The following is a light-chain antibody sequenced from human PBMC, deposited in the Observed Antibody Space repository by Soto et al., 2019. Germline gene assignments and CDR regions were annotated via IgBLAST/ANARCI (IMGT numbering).Light chain of an antibody. CDR2: KAS. J-gene: IGKJ1*01. V-gene: IGKV1-5*03. Sequence: DIQITQYHSTLSASVGDRVTITCRASQSISSWLAWYQQKPGKAPKLLIYKASSLESGVPSRFSGSGSGTEFTLTISSLQPDDFATYYCQQYNSYWTFGQGTKVDIK. CDR3: QQYNSYWT. CDR1: QSISSW.